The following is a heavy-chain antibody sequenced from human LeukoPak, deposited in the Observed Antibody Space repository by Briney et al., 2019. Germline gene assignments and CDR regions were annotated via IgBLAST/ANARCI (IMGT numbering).Heavy chain of an antibody. CDR2: IYTSGST. D-gene: IGHD1-26*01. CDR3: ASHSGSYYFDY. Sequence: SETLSLTCTVSGGSISSSSYYWSWIRQPAGKGLEWIGRIYTSGSTNYNPSLKSRVTMSVDTSKNQFSLKLSSVTAADTAVYYCASHSGSYYFDYWGQGTLVTVSS. CDR1: GGSISSSSYY. J-gene: IGHJ4*02. V-gene: IGHV4-61*02.